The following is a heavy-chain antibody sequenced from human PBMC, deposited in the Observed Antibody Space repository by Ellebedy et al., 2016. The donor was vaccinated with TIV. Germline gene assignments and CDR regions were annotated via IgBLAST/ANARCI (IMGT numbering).Heavy chain of an antibody. Sequence: MPSETLSLTCAASGASISSDKWWTWVRQPPGKGLEWIGETHPTKSSNYNPSIKSRVTMSVDKSKNQFPLNLNSVTAADTAVYYCARGGNWQFDYWGQGTQVTVSS. J-gene: IGHJ4*02. V-gene: IGHV4-4*02. D-gene: IGHD1-1*01. CDR3: ARGGNWQFDY. CDR2: THPTKSS. CDR1: GASISSDKW.